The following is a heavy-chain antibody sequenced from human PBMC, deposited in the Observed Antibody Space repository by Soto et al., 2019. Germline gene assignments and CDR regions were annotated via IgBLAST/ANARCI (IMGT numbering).Heavy chain of an antibody. V-gene: IGHV1-18*04. D-gene: IGHD3-3*01. CDR3: ARDSLRYDFWSGYPYYFDY. CDR2: ISTYNGNT. J-gene: IGHJ4*02. CDR1: GYTFTSYY. Sequence: ASVKVSCKASGYTFTSYYMNWVRQAPGQGLEWMGMISTYNGNTNYAQKLQGRVTMTTDTSTSTAYMELRSLRSDDTAVYYCARDSLRYDFWSGYPYYFDYWGQGTLVTVSS.